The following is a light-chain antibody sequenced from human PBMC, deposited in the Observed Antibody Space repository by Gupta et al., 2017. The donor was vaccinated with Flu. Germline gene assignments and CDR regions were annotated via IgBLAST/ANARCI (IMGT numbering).Light chain of an antibody. Sequence: PGERVSLSCRASESVRSNLAWYQQKPGQAPRLLIYGASLRATGIPARFSGRESGTEFTLTITSLQSEDFALYYCQQYSNGRTFGHGTKVQVK. CDR2: GAS. CDR3: QQYSNGRT. CDR1: ESVRSN. J-gene: IGKJ1*01. V-gene: IGKV3-15*01.